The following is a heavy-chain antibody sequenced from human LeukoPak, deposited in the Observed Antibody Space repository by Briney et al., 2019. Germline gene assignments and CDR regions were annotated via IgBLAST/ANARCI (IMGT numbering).Heavy chain of an antibody. CDR3: ASSSSSPYFDY. CDR2: IYYSGST. Sequence: SETLSLTCTVSGGSITTYYWSWIRQPPGKGLEWIGYIYYSGSTYYNPSLKSRVTISVDTSKNQFSLKLSSVTAADTAVYYCASSSSSPYFDYWGQGTLVTVSS. J-gene: IGHJ4*02. D-gene: IGHD6-6*01. CDR1: GGSITTYY. V-gene: IGHV4-59*08.